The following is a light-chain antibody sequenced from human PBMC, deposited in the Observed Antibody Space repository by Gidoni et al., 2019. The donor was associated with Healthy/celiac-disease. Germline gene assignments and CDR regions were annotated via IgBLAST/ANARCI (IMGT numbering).Light chain of an antibody. Sequence: DIQLTQSPSFLSASVGDRVTITCRASQGISSYLAWYQQKPGEAPKLLLYAASTLQSGVPSRFSGSGSGTEFILIISSLQPDDFSTYYCQQLNSYPLTFGGGTKVEIK. CDR1: QGISSY. V-gene: IGKV1-9*01. CDR3: QQLNSYPLT. J-gene: IGKJ4*01. CDR2: AAS.